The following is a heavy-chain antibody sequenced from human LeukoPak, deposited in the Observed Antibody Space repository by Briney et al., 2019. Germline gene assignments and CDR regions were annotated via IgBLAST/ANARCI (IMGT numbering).Heavy chain of an antibody. V-gene: IGHV3-9*01. CDR1: GFTFDDYA. J-gene: IGHJ4*02. CDR2: ISWNSGSI. CDR3: AKGREWELLVGVFDY. D-gene: IGHD1-26*01. Sequence: GGSLRLSCAASGFTFDDYAMHWVRQAPGKGLEWVSGISWNSGSIGYADSVKGRFTISRDNAKNSLYLQMNSLRAEDTALYYCAKGREWELLVGVFDYWGQGTLVTVSS.